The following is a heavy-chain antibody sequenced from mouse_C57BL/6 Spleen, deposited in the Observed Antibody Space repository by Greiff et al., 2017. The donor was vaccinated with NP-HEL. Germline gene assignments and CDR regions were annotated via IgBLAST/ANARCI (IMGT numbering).Heavy chain of an antibody. CDR3: ARGTIYYDYDDYYAMDY. CDR1: GFNIKNTY. J-gene: IGHJ4*01. Sequence: EVQLQQSVAELVRPGASVKLSCTASGFNIKNTYMHWVKQRPEQGLEWIGRIDPANGNTKYAPKFQGKATITADTSSNPAYLQLSSLTSEDTAIYYCARGTIYYDYDDYYAMDYWGQGTSVTVSS. D-gene: IGHD2-4*01. CDR2: IDPANGNT. V-gene: IGHV14-3*01.